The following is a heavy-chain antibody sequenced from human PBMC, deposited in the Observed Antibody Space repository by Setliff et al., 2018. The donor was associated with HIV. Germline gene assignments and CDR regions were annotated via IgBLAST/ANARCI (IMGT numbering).Heavy chain of an antibody. V-gene: IGHV4-4*07. CDR3: ARTLIVVVWVGAFDI. Sequence: TSETLSLTCTVSGGSISSYYWSWIRQPAGNGLEWIGRIYTSGSTYYNPSLKSRVTISVDTSKNQFSLKLSSVTAADTAVYYCARTLIVVVWVGAFDIWGQGTMVTVSS. CDR1: GGSISSYY. CDR2: IYTSGST. J-gene: IGHJ3*02. D-gene: IGHD2-21*01.